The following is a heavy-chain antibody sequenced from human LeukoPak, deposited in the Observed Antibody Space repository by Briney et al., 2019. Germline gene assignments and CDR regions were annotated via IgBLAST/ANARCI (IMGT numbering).Heavy chain of an antibody. CDR3: AKDMGY. V-gene: IGHV3-9*01. CDR2: ISWNSGSI. CDR1: GFTFDDYA. J-gene: IGHJ4*02. Sequence: GGSLRLSCAASGFTFDDYAMHWVRQAPGKGLEWVSGISWNSGSIGYADSVKGRFTISRDNAKNSLYLQMNSLRAEDTALYYCAKDMGYWGQGTLVTVSS.